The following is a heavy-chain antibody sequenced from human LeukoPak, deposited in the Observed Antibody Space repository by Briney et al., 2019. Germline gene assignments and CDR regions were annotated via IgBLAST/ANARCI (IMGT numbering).Heavy chain of an antibody. CDR3: ARDTGSFDY. Sequence: ASVKLCGKASGGTFSSSAISWGRHAPGQGLEWMGGIIPIFGTANYAQKFQGRVTITTDESTSTAYMELSSLRSEDTAVYYCARDTGSFDYWGQRTLVTFSS. J-gene: IGHJ4*02. CDR2: IIPIFGTA. V-gene: IGHV1-69*05. D-gene: IGHD1-1*01. CDR1: GGTFSSSA.